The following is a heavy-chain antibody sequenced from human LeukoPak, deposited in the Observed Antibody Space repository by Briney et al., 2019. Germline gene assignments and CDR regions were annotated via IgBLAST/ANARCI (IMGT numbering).Heavy chain of an antibody. D-gene: IGHD3-10*01. CDR1: GFTFSSFA. J-gene: IGHJ3*01. CDR2: INDGSGRT. CDR3: AKNYGGRNTWSDVFAV. V-gene: IGHV3-23*01. Sequence: GGSLRLSCVASGFTFSSFAMSWVRQAPGKGLAWVSTINDGSGRTFYADSVKGRLTISRDNSKSTLYLQMDSLRAEDTAVYYCAKNYGGRNTWSDVFAVWGQGTMVTVPA.